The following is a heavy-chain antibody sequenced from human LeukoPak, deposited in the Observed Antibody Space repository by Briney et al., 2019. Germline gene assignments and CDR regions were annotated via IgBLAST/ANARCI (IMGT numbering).Heavy chain of an antibody. Sequence: SETLSLTCTVSGGSISSYYWSWIRQSPGKGLECIGYIHYTGSTNYNPSLNSRVTISADTSKNQFSLKLSSVTAADTAVYYCARDLYSSRTNDAFVIWGQGTMVTVSS. CDR2: IHYTGST. V-gene: IGHV4-59*12. J-gene: IGHJ3*02. CDR1: GGSISSYY. D-gene: IGHD6-13*01. CDR3: ARDLYSSRTNDAFVI.